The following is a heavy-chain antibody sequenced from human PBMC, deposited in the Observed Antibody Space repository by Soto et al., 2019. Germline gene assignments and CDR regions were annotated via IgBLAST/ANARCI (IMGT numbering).Heavy chain of an antibody. Sequence: PSETLSLTCAVSGASISGSYYYWAWLRQSPGKGPEWIGSVFYTDFTSYNPSLESRVSVSVDTSKSQFSLKLSAVTAADTAVYYCATSQKGYNWNYLDHWGQGALVTVSS. CDR1: GASISGSYYY. J-gene: IGHJ4*02. V-gene: IGHV4-39*01. D-gene: IGHD1-20*01. CDR2: VFYTDFT. CDR3: ATSQKGYNWNYLDH.